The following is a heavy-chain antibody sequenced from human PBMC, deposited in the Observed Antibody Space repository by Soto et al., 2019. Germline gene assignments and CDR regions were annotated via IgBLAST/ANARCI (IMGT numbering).Heavy chain of an antibody. V-gene: IGHV1-18*01. CDR1: GYTFTSYG. CDR3: ARDPAYDFWSGYYLYYYGMDV. J-gene: IGHJ6*02. Sequence: APVKVSCKASGYTFTSYGISWVRQAPGQGLEWMGWIGAYNGNTNYAQKLQGRVTMTTDTSTSTAYMELRSLRSDDTAVYYCARDPAYDFWSGYYLYYYGMDVWGQGTTVTVSS. D-gene: IGHD3-3*01. CDR2: IGAYNGNT.